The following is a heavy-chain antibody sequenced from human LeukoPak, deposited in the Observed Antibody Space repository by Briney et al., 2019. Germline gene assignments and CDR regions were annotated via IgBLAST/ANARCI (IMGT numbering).Heavy chain of an antibody. CDR1: GGSISSYY. D-gene: IGHD3-10*01. J-gene: IGHJ5*02. V-gene: IGHV4-59*08. Sequence: SETLSLTCTVSGGSISSYYWSWIRQPPGKGLEWIGYIYYSGSTNYNPSLKSRVTISVDTSKNQFSLKLNSVTAADTAVYYCARFTQGSPGRPYDWFDPWGQGTLVTVSS. CDR3: ARFTQGSPGRPYDWFDP. CDR2: IYYSGST.